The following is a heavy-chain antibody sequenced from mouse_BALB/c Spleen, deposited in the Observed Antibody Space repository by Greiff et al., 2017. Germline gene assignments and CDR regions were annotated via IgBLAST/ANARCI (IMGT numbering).Heavy chain of an antibody. CDR2: ISSGGSYT. V-gene: IGHV5-6-4*01. CDR1: GFTFSSYT. CDR3: TRVGNGDFDY. D-gene: IGHD2-1*01. J-gene: IGHJ2*01. Sequence: VQLKESGGGLVKPGGSLKLSCAASGFTFSSYTMSWVRQTPEKRLEWVATISSGGSYTYYPDSVKGRFTISRDNAKNTLYLQMSSLKSEDTAMYYCTRVGNGDFDYWGQGTTLTVSS.